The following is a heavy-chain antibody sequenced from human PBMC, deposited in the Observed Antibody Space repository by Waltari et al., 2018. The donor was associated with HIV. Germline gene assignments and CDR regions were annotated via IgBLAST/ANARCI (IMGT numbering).Heavy chain of an antibody. CDR3: ARALWSGYYTPYYFDY. J-gene: IGHJ4*02. CDR1: GYTFTSYG. V-gene: IGHV1-18*01. D-gene: IGHD3-3*01. Sequence: QVQLVQSGAEVKKPGASVKVSCQASGYTFTSYGICWVRQAPGQGLEWMGWISAYNGHTNYAQKLQGRVTMTTDTSTSTAYMDLRSLRSDDTAFYYCARALWSGYYTPYYFDYWGQGTLVTVSS. CDR2: ISAYNGHT.